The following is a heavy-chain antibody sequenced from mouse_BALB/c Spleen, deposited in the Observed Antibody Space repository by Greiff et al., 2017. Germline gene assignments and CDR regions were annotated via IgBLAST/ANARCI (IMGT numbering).Heavy chain of an antibody. CDR2: INPYNGDT. J-gene: IGHJ2*01. V-gene: IGHV1-20*02. D-gene: IGHD2-2*01. CDR3: ARRGLRRGRTGYYFDY. Sequence: DVKLQESGPELVKPGASVKISCKASGYSFTGYFMNWVMQSHGKSLEWIGRINPYNGDTFYNQKFKGKATLTVDKSSSTAHMELRSLASEDSAVYYCARRGLRRGRTGYYFDYWGQGTTLTVSS. CDR1: GYSFTGYF.